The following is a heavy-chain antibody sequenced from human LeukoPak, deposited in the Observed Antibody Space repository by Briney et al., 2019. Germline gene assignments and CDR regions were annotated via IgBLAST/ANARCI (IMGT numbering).Heavy chain of an antibody. J-gene: IGHJ4*02. CDR3: VTNFDPDVD. CDR2: ISPSGDIT. CDR1: GFTFSNHG. V-gene: IGHV3-23*01. Sequence: GGSLRLSCAASGFTFSNHGMNWVRQAPGKGLEWVSGISPSGDITYYADSVKGRFTISRDNAKNSLYLQMNSLRAEDTAVYYCVTNFDPDVDWGQGTLVTVSS. D-gene: IGHD3-9*01.